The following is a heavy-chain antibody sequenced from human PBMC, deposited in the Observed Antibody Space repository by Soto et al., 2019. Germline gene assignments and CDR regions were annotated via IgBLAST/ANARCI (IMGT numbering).Heavy chain of an antibody. Sequence: GGSLRLSCAASGFTFSSYSMNWVRQAPGKGLEWVSYISSSSSTIYYADSVKGRFTISRDNAKNSLYLQMNSLRDEDTAGYYCARELPMRRYCGGDCYSRNWFDPWGQGTLVTVSS. CDR3: ARELPMRRYCGGDCYSRNWFDP. CDR1: GFTFSSYS. V-gene: IGHV3-48*02. J-gene: IGHJ5*02. D-gene: IGHD2-21*02. CDR2: ISSSSSTI.